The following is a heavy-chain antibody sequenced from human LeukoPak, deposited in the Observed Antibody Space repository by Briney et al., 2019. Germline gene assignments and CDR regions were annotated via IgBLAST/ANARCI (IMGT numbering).Heavy chain of an antibody. CDR3: ALNTAMVHDAFDI. V-gene: IGHV4-34*01. D-gene: IGHD5-18*01. J-gene: IGHJ3*02. CDR1: GGSFSGYY. CDR2: INHSGST. Sequence: SETLSLTCAVYGGSFSGYYWSWIRQPPGKGLEWIGEINHSGSTNYNPSLKSRVTISVDTSKNQFSLKLSSVTAADTAVYYCALNTAMVHDAFDIWGQGTMVTVSS.